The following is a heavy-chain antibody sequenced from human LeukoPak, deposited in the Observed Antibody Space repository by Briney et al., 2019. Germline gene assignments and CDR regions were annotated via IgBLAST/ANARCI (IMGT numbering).Heavy chain of an antibody. J-gene: IGHJ3*02. CDR1: GFTFSEYY. CDR3: ARESLNVFDI. Sequence: PVGSLRLSCAASGFTFSEYYMTWIRQAPGKGLEWVSYISSSGSTIYYADSVKGRFTISRDNAKNSLYLQMNSLRAEDTAVYYCARESLNVFDIWGQGTMVTVSS. CDR2: ISSSGSTI. V-gene: IGHV3-11*04.